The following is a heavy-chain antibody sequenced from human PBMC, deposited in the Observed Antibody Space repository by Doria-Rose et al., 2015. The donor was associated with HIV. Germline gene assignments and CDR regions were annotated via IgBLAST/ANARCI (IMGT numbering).Heavy chain of an antibody. Sequence: QITLKESGLVLVKPTETLTLTCTVSGVSLSSPGMGVSWIRQPPGKALEWLANIFSDDERSYNTSLKSRLTISRVTSKSQVVLTTTDMDPVDTATYYCALIKSSRWYHKYYFDFWGQGTLVTVSA. CDR2: IFSDDER. D-gene: IGHD6-13*01. CDR1: GVSLSSPGMG. CDR3: ALIKSSRWYHKYYFDF. V-gene: IGHV2-26*01. J-gene: IGHJ4*02.